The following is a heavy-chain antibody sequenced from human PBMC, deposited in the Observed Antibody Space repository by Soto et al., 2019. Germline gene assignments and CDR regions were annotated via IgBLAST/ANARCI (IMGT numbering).Heavy chain of an antibody. V-gene: IGHV1-18*01. D-gene: IGHD2-2*02. CDR2: ISAYNDNT. Sequence: ASVKVSCKASGYTFTSYGISWVRQAPGQGLEWMGWISAYNDNTNYAQKLQGRVAMTADRSQSTAYMELRSLTSDDTAVYYCARDYCSSTSCYNPDYWGQGTLVTVSS. CDR3: ARDYCSSTSCYNPDY. CDR1: GYTFTSYG. J-gene: IGHJ4*02.